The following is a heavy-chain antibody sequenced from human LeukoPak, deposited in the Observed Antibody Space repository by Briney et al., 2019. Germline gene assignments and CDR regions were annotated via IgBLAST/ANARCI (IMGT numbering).Heavy chain of an antibody. V-gene: IGHV4-39*07. CDR2: IYYSGST. CDR1: GGSISSSSYY. CDR3: ARLSSYFDY. D-gene: IGHD2-2*01. J-gene: IGHJ4*02. Sequence: PSETLSLTCTVPGGSISSSSYYWGWIRQPPGKGLEWIGSIYYSGSTYYNPSLKSRVTISVDTSKNQFSLKLSSVTAADTAVYYCARLSSYFDYWGQGTLVTVSS.